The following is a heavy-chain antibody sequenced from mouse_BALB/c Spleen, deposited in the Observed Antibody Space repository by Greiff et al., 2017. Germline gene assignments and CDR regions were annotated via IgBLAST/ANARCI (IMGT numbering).Heavy chain of an antibody. CDR1: GFTFSSYA. J-gene: IGHJ4*01. CDR3: TRVYDGYYFAMDY. CDR2: ISSGGSYT. D-gene: IGHD2-3*01. Sequence: EVKLVESGGGLVKPGGSLKLSCAASGFTFSSYAMSWVRQTPEKRLEWVATISSGGSYTYYPDSVKGRFTISRDNAKNTLYLQMSSLKSEDTAMYYCTRVYDGYYFAMDYWGQGTSVTVSS. V-gene: IGHV5-6-4*01.